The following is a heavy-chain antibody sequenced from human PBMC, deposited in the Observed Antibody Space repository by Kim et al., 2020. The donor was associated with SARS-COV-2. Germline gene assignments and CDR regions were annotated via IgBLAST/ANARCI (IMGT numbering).Heavy chain of an antibody. CDR1: GYSFTSYW. D-gene: IGHD6-13*01. Sequence: GESLKISCKGSGYSFTSYWISWVRQMPGKGLEWMGRIDPSDSYTNYSPSFQGHVTISADKSISTAYLQWSSLKASDTAMYYCARTPIAAAGTESKDYWGQGTLVTVSS. J-gene: IGHJ4*02. CDR3: ARTPIAAAGTESKDY. CDR2: IDPSDSYT. V-gene: IGHV5-10-1*01.